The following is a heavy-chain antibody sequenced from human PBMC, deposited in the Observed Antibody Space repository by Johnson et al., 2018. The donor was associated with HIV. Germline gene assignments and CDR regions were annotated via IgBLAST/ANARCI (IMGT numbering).Heavy chain of an antibody. CDR3: TTLNIAQSF. CDR2: IKQDGSEK. CDR1: GFTFSSYW. V-gene: IGHV3-7*05. Sequence: EVQLVESGGGLVQPGGSLRLSCAASGFTFSSYWMTWVRQAPGKGLEWVANIKQDGSEKYYVDSVKGRFTISRDNAKSSLYLQMNSLKTEDTAVYYCTTLNIAQSFWGQGTLVTVSS. J-gene: IGHJ3*01. D-gene: IGHD6-13*01.